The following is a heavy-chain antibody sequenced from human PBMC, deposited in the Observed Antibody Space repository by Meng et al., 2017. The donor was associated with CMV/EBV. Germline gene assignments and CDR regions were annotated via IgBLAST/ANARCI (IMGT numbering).Heavy chain of an antibody. CDR2: TYYRSKWYN. CDR1: GDSVSSNSAA. CDR3: ARDRYCSSTSCYWVGMDV. J-gene: IGHJ6*02. Sequence: SCAISGDSVSSNSAAWNWLRQSPSRGLEWLGRTYYRSKWYNDYVVSVKSRITINPDTSKNQFSLQLNSVTPEDTAVYYCARDRYCSSTSCYWVGMDVWGQGTTVTVSS. V-gene: IGHV6-1*01. D-gene: IGHD2-2*01.